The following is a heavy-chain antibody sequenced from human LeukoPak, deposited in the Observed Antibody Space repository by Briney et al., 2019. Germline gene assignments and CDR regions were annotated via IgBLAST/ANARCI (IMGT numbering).Heavy chain of an antibody. CDR3: ARPRSIAARPTFLSD. Sequence: GRSLRLSCAASGFTFSSYAMHWVRQAPGKGLDGVAVISYDGSNKYYADSVKGRFTISRDNSKKTLYLQINSLRAEDTAVYYCARPRSIAARPTFLSDWGQGTLVTVSS. V-gene: IGHV3-30-3*01. J-gene: IGHJ4*02. D-gene: IGHD6-6*01. CDR2: ISYDGSNK. CDR1: GFTFSSYA.